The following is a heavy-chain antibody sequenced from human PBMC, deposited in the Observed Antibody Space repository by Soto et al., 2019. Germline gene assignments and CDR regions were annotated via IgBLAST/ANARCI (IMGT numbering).Heavy chain of an antibody. V-gene: IGHV4-31*03. J-gene: IGHJ3*01. Sequence: QVQLHESGPGLVRPSQTLSLTCTVSAGSIRTINYYWSWFRHHPEKGLEWIGYISYSGSTFYHSSLKIRVTISLDTTKKQFSLTLTSVTAADTAVYYCARSAQWDGFDPWGQGTMVTVSS. CDR1: AGSIRTINYY. CDR2: ISYSGST. CDR3: ARSAQWDGFDP. D-gene: IGHD2-8*01.